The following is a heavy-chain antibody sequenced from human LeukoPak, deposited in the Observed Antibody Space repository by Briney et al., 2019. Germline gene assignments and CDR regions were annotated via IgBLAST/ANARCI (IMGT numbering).Heavy chain of an antibody. V-gene: IGHV1-18*01. CDR2: ISAYNGNT. CDR1: GYTFTSYG. CDR3: ARAWGSHSWSFDL. D-gene: IGHD7-27*01. Sequence: AAVKVSFKASGYTFTSYGISGVRQAPGQGLECVGWISAYNGNTNYPQKLQGRVTMTTDTSKSTAYMELRSLRSHDTAVYYCARAWGSHSWSFDLWGRGTLVTVSS. J-gene: IGHJ2*01.